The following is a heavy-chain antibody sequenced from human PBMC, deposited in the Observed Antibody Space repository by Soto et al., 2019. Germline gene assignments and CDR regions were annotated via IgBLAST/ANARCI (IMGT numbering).Heavy chain of an antibody. Sequence: QVQLQQWGAGLLKPSETLSLTCAVYGGSFSGYYWSWIRQPPGKGLEWIGEINHSGSTNYNPSIKSRFTLSVDTSKNQVSLKLSSVTAADTAVYYCARSRYCSSTSCYVPDYWGQGTLVTVSS. D-gene: IGHD2-2*01. V-gene: IGHV4-34*01. CDR3: ARSRYCSSTSCYVPDY. J-gene: IGHJ4*02. CDR1: GGSFSGYY. CDR2: INHSGST.